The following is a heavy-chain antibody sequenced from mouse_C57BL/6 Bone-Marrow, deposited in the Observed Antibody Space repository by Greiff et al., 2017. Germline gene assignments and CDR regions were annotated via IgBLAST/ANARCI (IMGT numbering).Heavy chain of an antibody. D-gene: IGHD2-4*01. V-gene: IGHV1-19*01. CDR3: ARERLRYYAMDY. J-gene: IGHJ4*01. CDR1: GYTFTDYY. Sequence: EVQLQQSGPVLVKPGASVKMSCKASGYTFTDYYMNWVKQSHGKSLEWIGVINPYNGGTSYNQKFKGKATLTVDKSSSTAYMELNSLTSEDSAVYYCARERLRYYAMDYWGQGTSVTVSS. CDR2: INPYNGGT.